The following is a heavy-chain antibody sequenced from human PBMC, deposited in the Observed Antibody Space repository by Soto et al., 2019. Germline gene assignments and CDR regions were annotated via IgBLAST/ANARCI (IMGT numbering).Heavy chain of an antibody. V-gene: IGHV5-51*01. CDR3: ATTANWGSGDPFDM. Sequence: GESLKISCKGSESIFTNYWIGWVRQLPGRGLEWMALIYPVDSDARYSPSFQGQVTISADKSIRTAYLQWNSLKASDSAIYYCATTANWGSGDPFDMWGQGTMVTVSS. CDR2: IYPVDSDA. J-gene: IGHJ3*02. CDR1: ESIFTNYW. D-gene: IGHD7-27*01.